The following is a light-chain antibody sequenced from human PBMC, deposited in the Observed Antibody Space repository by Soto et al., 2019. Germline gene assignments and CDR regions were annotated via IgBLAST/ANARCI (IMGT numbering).Light chain of an antibody. CDR2: GAS. CDR1: QSVSSSH. J-gene: IGKJ5*01. CDR3: QKYDNWPIT. V-gene: IGKV3-15*01. Sequence: VLTQSSDPLSLSPGGRATPSRRASQSVSSSHLAWYQQKPGQAPRLVIHGASTRATGLPARFSGSGSGTEFTLIISSLQSEESAVYYCQKYDNWPITVGQGTRLEIK.